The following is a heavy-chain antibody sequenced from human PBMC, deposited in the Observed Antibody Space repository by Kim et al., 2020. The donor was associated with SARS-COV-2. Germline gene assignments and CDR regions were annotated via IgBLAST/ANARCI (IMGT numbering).Heavy chain of an antibody. CDR3: AREIMTGYPV. V-gene: IGHV3-53*01. Sequence: GGSLRLSCAASGFTVRSNYMNWVRQAPGKGLEWVSLIYSGGSAYYADSVKGRFTISRDNSKNTLYLQMNSLRGEDTAVYYCAREIMTGYPVWGQGTTVTV. J-gene: IGHJ6*02. CDR2: IYSGGSA. CDR1: GFTVRSNY. D-gene: IGHD3-9*01.